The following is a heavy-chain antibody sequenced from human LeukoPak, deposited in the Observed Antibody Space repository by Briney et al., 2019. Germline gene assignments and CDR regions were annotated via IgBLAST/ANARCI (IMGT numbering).Heavy chain of an antibody. V-gene: IGHV1-18*01. J-gene: IGHJ4*02. Sequence: ASVTVSCKASGYTFTSYGISWVRQAPGQGLEWMGWISPYNGNTNYAQKLQGRVTMTTDTSTSTAYMEMRSLRSDDTAVYYCARDRIRKPCYFDYWGQGTLVTVSS. CDR1: GYTFTSYG. CDR3: ARDRIRKPCYFDY. CDR2: ISPYNGNT.